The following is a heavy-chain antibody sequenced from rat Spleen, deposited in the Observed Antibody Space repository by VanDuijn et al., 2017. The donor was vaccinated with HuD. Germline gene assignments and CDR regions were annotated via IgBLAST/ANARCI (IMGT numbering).Heavy chain of an antibody. CDR3: ARGYPDY. V-gene: IGHV5-25*01. Sequence: EVQLVESGGGLVQPGRSMKLSCAASKFTFTKYYMAWVRQSPKKGLEWVATISPSGGSTYYRDSVKGRFTISRDNVQNMLYLQMNTVRSEDTATYYCARGYPDYWGQGVMVTVSS. J-gene: IGHJ2*01. CDR1: KFTFTKYY. D-gene: IGHD2-7*01. CDR2: ISPSGGST.